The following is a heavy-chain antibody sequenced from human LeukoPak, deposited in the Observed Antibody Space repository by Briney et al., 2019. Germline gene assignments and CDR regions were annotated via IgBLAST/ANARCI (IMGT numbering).Heavy chain of an antibody. J-gene: IGHJ5*02. V-gene: IGHV3-43*02. CDR3: ARPYGSGSYGWFDL. D-gene: IGHD3-10*01. CDR2: ISGDGGST. Sequence: GGSLRLSCAASGFTFDDYAMHWVRQAPGKGLEWVSLISGDGGSTYYADSVKGRFTISRDNAKNSLYLQMKSLRVEDTAVYYCARPYGSGSYGWFDLRGQGTLVTVSS. CDR1: GFTFDDYA.